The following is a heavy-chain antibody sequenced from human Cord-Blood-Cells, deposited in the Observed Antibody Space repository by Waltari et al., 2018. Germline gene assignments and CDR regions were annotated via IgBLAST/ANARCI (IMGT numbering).Heavy chain of an antibody. J-gene: IGHJ5*02. Sequence: QLQLQESVPGLVQPSQTLSLTCAVSGGPISSGGFSWSWIRQPSGKGLEWIGYIYHSGSTYYNPSLKIRVTISVDRSKNQFSLKLSSVTAADTAVYYCARGLRVWSGYSEWFDPWGQGTLVTVSS. CDR3: ARGLRVWSGYSEWFDP. D-gene: IGHD3-3*01. CDR2: IYHSGST. CDR1: GGPISSGGFS. V-gene: IGHV4-30-2*01.